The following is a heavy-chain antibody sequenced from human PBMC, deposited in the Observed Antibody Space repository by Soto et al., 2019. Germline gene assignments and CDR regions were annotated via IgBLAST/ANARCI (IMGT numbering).Heavy chain of an antibody. V-gene: IGHV4-30-2*01. J-gene: IGHJ4*02. Sequence: QLQLQESGSQLVKSSQTLSLTCTVSGDSMTSGDYSWSWIRQPPGKGLEWLGYIYRTGNTHYSPSLKSRVSISQDRSKNQFSLELNSVTAAYTAVYYCARGDYQYSIDYWGQGTLVTVSS. D-gene: IGHD2-2*01. CDR1: GDSMTSGDYS. CDR3: ARGDYQYSIDY. CDR2: IYRTGNT.